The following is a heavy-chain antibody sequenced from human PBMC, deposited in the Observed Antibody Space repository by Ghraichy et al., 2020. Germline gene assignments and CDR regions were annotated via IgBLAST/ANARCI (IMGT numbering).Heavy chain of an antibody. J-gene: IGHJ4*02. CDR1: GFTFSSYT. CDR2: ITSESHNK. Sequence: GGSLRLSCAASGFTFSSYTMHWVRQAPGKGLEWVSFITSESHNKYYADSVRGRFTISRDNAKNSLYLQMNSLTAEDSAVYYCARERLYYYDGSGHYYFDCWGQGTLVTVSS. CDR3: ARERLYYYDGSGHYYFDC. D-gene: IGHD3-22*01. V-gene: IGHV3-21*01.